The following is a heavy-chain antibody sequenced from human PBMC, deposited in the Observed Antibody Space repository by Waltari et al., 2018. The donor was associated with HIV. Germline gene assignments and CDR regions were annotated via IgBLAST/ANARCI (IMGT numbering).Heavy chain of an antibody. Sequence: QVQLVESGGGVVQPGWSLRLSCEASGFAFSNYGIPWLRQAPGKGLGWVAIISFDGKNKFYADSVKGRFTVSRDNSKNTLYLHMESLRGEDTAVYYCAKGGYDYGDYSYFDYWGQGTLVTVSA. CDR1: GFAFSNYG. V-gene: IGHV3-30*18. D-gene: IGHD4-17*01. J-gene: IGHJ4*02. CDR2: ISFDGKNK. CDR3: AKGGYDYGDYSYFDY.